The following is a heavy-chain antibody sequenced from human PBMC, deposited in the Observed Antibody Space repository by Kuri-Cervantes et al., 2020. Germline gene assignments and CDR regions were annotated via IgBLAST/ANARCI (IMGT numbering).Heavy chain of an antibody. Sequence: SLKISCAASGFTFSRYAMHWVRQAPGKGLEWVSGISWNSGSIGYADSVKGRFTISRDNAKNSLYLQMNSLRAEDTALYYCAKDRGITYGMDVWGQGTTVTVSS. CDR2: ISWNSGSI. CDR3: AKDRGITYGMDV. CDR1: GFTFSRYA. V-gene: IGHV3-9*01. D-gene: IGHD3-3*01. J-gene: IGHJ6*02.